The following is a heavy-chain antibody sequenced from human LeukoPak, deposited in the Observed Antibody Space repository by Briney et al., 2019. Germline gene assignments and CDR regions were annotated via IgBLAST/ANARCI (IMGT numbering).Heavy chain of an antibody. CDR2: IYYSGGT. CDR1: GGSISSYY. CDR3: ARVTTGYYYGSGSYYRFYFDY. D-gene: IGHD3-10*01. J-gene: IGHJ4*02. Sequence: SESLSLMCTVSGGSISSYYGRWVRHPPGERLGWIGHIYYSGGTNYHPPLRSRVTISGDTSKNQFSLKLSSVTAADTAVYYCARVTTGYYYGSGSYYRFYFDYWGQGTLVTVSS. V-gene: IGHV4-59*12.